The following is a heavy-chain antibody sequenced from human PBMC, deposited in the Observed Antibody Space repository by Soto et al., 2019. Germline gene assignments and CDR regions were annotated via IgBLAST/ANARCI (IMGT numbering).Heavy chain of an antibody. J-gene: IGHJ5*02. V-gene: IGHV3-30-3*01. Sequence: QVPLVESGGGVVQPGRSLRLSCAASGFTFSSYAMHWVRQAPGKGLEWVAVISYDGSNKYYADSVKGRFTISRDNSKNMLYLQMNSLRAEDTAVYYCARADVVVAATFDPWGQGTLVTVSS. CDR3: ARADVVVAATFDP. CDR2: ISYDGSNK. D-gene: IGHD2-15*01. CDR1: GFTFSSYA.